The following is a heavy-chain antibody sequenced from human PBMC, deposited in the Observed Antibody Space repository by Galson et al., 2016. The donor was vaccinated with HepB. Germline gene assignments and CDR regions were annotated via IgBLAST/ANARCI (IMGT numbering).Heavy chain of an antibody. J-gene: IGHJ4*02. Sequence: SLRLSCAASGFTFNTYAMRWVRQAPGKGLQWVALIWDDGSNKYYADSVKGRFTISRDNSKNTLYLQLNSLTAEDTAIYYCARENFTTGYNVFDYWGQGTLVTVSS. CDR3: ARENFTTGYNVFDY. CDR1: GFTFNTYA. V-gene: IGHV3-33*01. CDR2: IWDDGSNK. D-gene: IGHD5-24*01.